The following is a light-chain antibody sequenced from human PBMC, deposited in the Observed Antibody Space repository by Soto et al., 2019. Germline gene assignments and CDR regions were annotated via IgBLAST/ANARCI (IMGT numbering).Light chain of an antibody. CDR2: DTS. CDR1: QSVNKY. V-gene: IGKV3-11*01. Sequence: EIAMAQSPATLSLSPGERATLSCRASQSVNKYLAWYQQKPGQAPRLLIYDTSNRATGIPARFSGSGSGKDFILTISSLVPEEFAVYYCEQCSNWRQTFGPGNNV. CDR3: EQCSNWRQT. J-gene: IGKJ1*01.